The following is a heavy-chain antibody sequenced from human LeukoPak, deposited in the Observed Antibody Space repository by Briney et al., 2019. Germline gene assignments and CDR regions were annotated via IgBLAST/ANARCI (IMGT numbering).Heavy chain of an antibody. J-gene: IGHJ4*02. CDR2: IHSGGGT. V-gene: IGHV3-53*01. CDR3: ATNSRESRGKYYFDN. Sequence: PGGSLRLSCAASEFIFMNNFMNWVRQAPGKGLEWVSTIHSGGGTYYADSVKGRFTISRDNFRNTLYLQMYSLRPEDTAVYYCATNSRESRGKYYFDNWGQGTLVIVSS. CDR1: EFIFMNNF.